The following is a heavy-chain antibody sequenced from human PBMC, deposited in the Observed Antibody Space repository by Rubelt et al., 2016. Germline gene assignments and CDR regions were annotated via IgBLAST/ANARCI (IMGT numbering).Heavy chain of an antibody. CDR1: GFSFSALW. J-gene: IGHJ4*02. Sequence: GGGLVQPGGSLRLSCAASGFSFSALWMHWVRQTPGKGLVWVSLINTDGSATTYADSVRVRFTISRDNSKNTLYLQMNSLRVEDTAVYYCAKGRGYSGYDGTPVDYWGQGTLVTVSS. CDR3: AKGRGYSGYDGTPVDY. CDR2: INTDGSAT. V-gene: IGHV3-74*01. D-gene: IGHD5-12*01.